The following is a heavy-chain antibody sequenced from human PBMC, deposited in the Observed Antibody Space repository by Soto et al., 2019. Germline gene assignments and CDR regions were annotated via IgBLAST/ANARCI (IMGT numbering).Heavy chain of an antibody. CDR2: IYSGGST. D-gene: IGHD6-19*01. CDR1: GFTVSSNY. J-gene: IGHJ4*02. CDR3: ARGEYSSGRYDN. Sequence: EVQLVETGGGLIQPGGALRLSCAASGFTVSSNYMSWVRQAPGKGLEWVSVIYSGGSTSYADSVKGRFTISRDNSKNTLYLKMNSLRVEDTGVYYCARGEYSSGRYDNWGQGTLVNVSS. V-gene: IGHV3-53*02.